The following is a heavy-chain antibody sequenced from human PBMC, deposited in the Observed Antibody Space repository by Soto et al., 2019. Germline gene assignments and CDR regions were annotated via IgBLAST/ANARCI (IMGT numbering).Heavy chain of an antibody. CDR3: ARHDCISTSCYYYYYYSMDV. CDR2: SIPIVDTA. Sequence: QVQLVQSGAEVKKPGSSVKVSCKTSGGTFSSYAISWVRQAPGQGLEWMGGSIPIVDTANYAEKFQGRVTITAYESTSTAYMELSSLRSEDTAVYYCARHDCISTSCYYYYYYSMDVWGQVTTVTVSS. D-gene: IGHD2-2*01. V-gene: IGHV1-69*12. CDR1: GGTFSSYA. J-gene: IGHJ6*02.